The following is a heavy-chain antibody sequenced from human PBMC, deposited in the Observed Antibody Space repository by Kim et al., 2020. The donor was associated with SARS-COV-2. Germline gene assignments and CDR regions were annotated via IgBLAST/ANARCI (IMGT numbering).Heavy chain of an antibody. CDR3: ARVVGVYDYVWGSYPVVWFDP. D-gene: IGHD3-16*02. J-gene: IGHJ5*02. V-gene: IGHV4-31*02. CDR2: IYYSGST. Sequence: QHPRKGLESIGYIYYSGSTYYNPSLQSRVTISVDTSKNQFSLKLSSVTAADTAVYYCARVVGVYDYVWGSYPVVWFDPWGQGTLVTVSS.